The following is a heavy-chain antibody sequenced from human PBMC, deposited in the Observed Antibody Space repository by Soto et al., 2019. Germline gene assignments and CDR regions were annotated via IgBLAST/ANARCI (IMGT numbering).Heavy chain of an antibody. CDR2: IIPIFGTA. Sequence: QVQLVQSGAEVKTPGSSVKVSCKASGGTFRSYAISWVRQAPGQGLEWTGGIIPIFGTATYAQKCQGRVTITADESTSPAYMDPSSLRSEDTAVYYCARDKVGYYDSSGYYRVSGPPDYYYGMDVWGQGTTVTVSS. J-gene: IGHJ6*02. CDR3: ARDKVGYYDSSGYYRVSGPPDYYYGMDV. D-gene: IGHD3-22*01. CDR1: GGTFRSYA. V-gene: IGHV1-69*01.